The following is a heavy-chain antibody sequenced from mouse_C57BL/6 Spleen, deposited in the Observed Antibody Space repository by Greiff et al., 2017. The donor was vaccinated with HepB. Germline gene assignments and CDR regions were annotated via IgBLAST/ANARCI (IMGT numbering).Heavy chain of an antibody. Sequence: EVMLVESGGGLVQSGRSLRLSCATSGFTFSDFYMEWVRQAPGKGLEWIAASRNKANDYTTEYSASVKGRFIVSRDTSQSILYLQMNALRAEDTAIYYCARDADYDYGEVPGYFDVWGTGTTVTVSS. CDR3: ARDADYDYGEVPGYFDV. J-gene: IGHJ1*03. D-gene: IGHD2-4*01. CDR1: GFTFSDFY. CDR2: SRNKANDYTT. V-gene: IGHV7-1*01.